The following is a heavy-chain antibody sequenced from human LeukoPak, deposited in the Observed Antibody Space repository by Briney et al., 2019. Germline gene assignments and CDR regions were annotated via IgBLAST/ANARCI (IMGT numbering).Heavy chain of an antibody. CDR2: ISHIGRT. CDR3: ARHLVTVTKGFDI. V-gene: IGHV4-59*11. D-gene: IGHD4-17*01. Sequence: PSETLSLTCAVSGDSFSSHHWTWIRQSPGTGLEWIGYISHIGRTNYNPSLKSRVTISIDTSKNQFSLKLRSVTAADTAVYYCARHLVTVTKGFDIWGQGTMVSVSS. J-gene: IGHJ3*02. CDR1: GDSFSSHH.